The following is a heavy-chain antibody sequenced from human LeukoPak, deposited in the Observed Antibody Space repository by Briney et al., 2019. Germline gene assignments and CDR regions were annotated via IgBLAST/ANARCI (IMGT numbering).Heavy chain of an antibody. CDR3: AKSMTLQWRGFFDL. CDR2: ISDSGANT. D-gene: IGHD6-19*01. J-gene: IGHJ2*01. Sequence: GGSLRLSCAASGFTFSTYAMSWVRQAPGKGLEWVSTISDSGANTYYADSVRGRFTISRDNPKNTLYLQKNSLRADDTAIYYCAKSMTLQWRGFFDLWGRGTHVTVSS. CDR1: GFTFSTYA. V-gene: IGHV3-23*01.